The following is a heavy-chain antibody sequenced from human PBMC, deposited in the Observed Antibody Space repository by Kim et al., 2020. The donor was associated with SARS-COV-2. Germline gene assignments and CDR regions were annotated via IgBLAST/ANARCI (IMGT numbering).Heavy chain of an antibody. V-gene: IGHV3-33*01. D-gene: IGHD1-26*01. CDR3: ARVCGSLGNIVGATTSFDY. J-gene: IGHJ4*02. CDR2: IWYDGSNK. CDR1: GFTFSSYG. Sequence: GGSLRLSCAASGFTFSSYGMHWVRQAPGKGLEWVAVIWYDGSNKYYADSVKGRFTISRDNSKNTLYLQMNSLRAEDTAVYYCARVCGSLGNIVGATTSFDYWGQGTLVTVSS.